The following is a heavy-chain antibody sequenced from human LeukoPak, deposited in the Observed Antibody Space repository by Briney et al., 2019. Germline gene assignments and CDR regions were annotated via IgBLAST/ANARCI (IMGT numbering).Heavy chain of an antibody. D-gene: IGHD3-22*01. Sequence: GGSLRLSCAASGLTVSSNCKSWVRQAPGKGLEWVSFIYSGGSTYYTDSVKGRFTISRDNSKNTLYLQMNSLRAEDTAVYYCARRAGDYSHPYDYWGQGILVTVSS. CDR1: GLTVSSNC. J-gene: IGHJ4*02. CDR3: ARRAGDYSHPYDY. V-gene: IGHV3-53*01. CDR2: IYSGGST.